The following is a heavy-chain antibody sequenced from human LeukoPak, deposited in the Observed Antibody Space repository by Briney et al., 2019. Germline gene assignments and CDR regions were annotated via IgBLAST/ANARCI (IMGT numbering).Heavy chain of an antibody. CDR3: AKRNWNYLFHLGY. Sequence: QPGGSLRLSCAASGFTFSSYAVSWVRQAPGKGLEWVSAISGSGGSTYYADSVKGRFTISRDNSKNTLYLQMNSLRAEDTAVYYCAKRNWNYLFHLGYWGQGTLVTVSS. V-gene: IGHV3-23*01. CDR2: ISGSGGST. D-gene: IGHD1-7*01. J-gene: IGHJ4*02. CDR1: GFTFSSYA.